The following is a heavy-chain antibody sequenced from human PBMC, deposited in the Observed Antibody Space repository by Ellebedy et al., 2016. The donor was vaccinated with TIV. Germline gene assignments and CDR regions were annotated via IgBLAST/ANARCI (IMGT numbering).Heavy chain of an antibody. V-gene: IGHV3-23*01. Sequence: GESLKISCAASGFTFSRYAMTWVRQAPGKGLEWVSGIVGSGAQKYADFVKGRFTISRDNSKSTVDLQMNSLRAEDTAVYFCARDRTPGDGYWVFDYWGQGTLVTVSS. CDR2: IVGSGA. D-gene: IGHD5-18*01. CDR3: ARDRTPGDGYWVFDY. CDR1: GFTFSRYA. J-gene: IGHJ4*02.